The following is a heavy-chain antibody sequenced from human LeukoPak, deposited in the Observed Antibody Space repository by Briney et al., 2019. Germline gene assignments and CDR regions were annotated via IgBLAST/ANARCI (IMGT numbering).Heavy chain of an antibody. CDR2: IYYSGST. J-gene: IGHJ4*02. CDR1: GGSISSYS. CDR3: ARVRGTYGHFDY. V-gene: IGHV4-59*12. D-gene: IGHD3-16*01. Sequence: SETLSLTCTVSGGSISSYSWSWIRQPPGKGLEWIGYIYYSGSTNYNPSLKSRVTISVDTSKNQFSLKLSSVTAADTAVYYCARVRGTYGHFDYWGQGTLVTVSS.